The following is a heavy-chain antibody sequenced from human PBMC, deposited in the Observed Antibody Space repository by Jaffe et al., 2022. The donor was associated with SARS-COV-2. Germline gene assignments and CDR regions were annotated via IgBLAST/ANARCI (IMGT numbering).Heavy chain of an antibody. CDR3: ARDTINSSGWSGTLYFDY. J-gene: IGHJ4*02. V-gene: IGHV4-4*02. Sequence: QVQLQESGPGLVKPSGTLSLTCAVSGGSISSSNWWSWVRQPPGKGLEWIGEIYHSGSTNYNPSLKSRVTISVDKSKNQFSLKLSSVTAADTAVYYCARDTINSSGWSGTLYFDYWGQGTLVTVSS. D-gene: IGHD6-19*01. CDR1: GGSISSSNW. CDR2: IYHSGST.